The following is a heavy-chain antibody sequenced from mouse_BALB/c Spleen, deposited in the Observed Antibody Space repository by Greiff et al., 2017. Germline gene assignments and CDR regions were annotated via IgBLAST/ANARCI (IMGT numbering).Heavy chain of an antibody. CDR1: GFTFSSFG. J-gene: IGHJ4*01. CDR2: ISSGSSTI. CDR3: ARDRAMDY. V-gene: IGHV5-17*02. D-gene: IGHD3-2*01. Sequence: EVKVVESGGGLVQPGGSRKLSCAASGFTFSSFGMHWVRQAPEKGLEWVAYISSGSSTIYYADTVKGRFTISRDNPKNTLFLQMTSLRSEDTAMYYCARDRAMDYWGQGTSVTVSS.